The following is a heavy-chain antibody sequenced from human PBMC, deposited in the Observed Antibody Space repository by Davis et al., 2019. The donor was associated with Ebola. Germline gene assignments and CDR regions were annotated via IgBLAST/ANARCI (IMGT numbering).Heavy chain of an antibody. CDR2: IYYSGIT. Sequence: SETLSLTCTVSGGSIISSSFHWGWIRQPPRKGLEWLGSIYYSGITYYNPSPKSRVTISVDTSKNQFSLKLRSVTAADTALYYCAKDLVRGVIPLYGMDVWGKGTTITVSS. CDR3: AKDLVRGVIPLYGMDV. D-gene: IGHD3-10*01. J-gene: IGHJ6*04. CDR1: GGSIISSSFH. V-gene: IGHV4-39*02.